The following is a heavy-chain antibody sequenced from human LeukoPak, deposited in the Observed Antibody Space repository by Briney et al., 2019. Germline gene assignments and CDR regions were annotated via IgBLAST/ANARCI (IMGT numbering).Heavy chain of an antibody. V-gene: IGHV3-48*03. CDR1: GFTFSSYE. CDR3: AKIFTEETRRPYYDFWSGYRPNYYYYYMDV. J-gene: IGHJ6*03. D-gene: IGHD3-3*01. Sequence: GGSLRLSCAASGFTFSSYEMNWVRQAPGEGLEWISYISNSGTSVKYADSVKGRFTISRDNAKNTLYLQMNSLSAEDTAVYYCAKIFTEETRRPYYDFWSGYRPNYYYYYMDVWGKGTTVTVSS. CDR2: ISNSGTSV.